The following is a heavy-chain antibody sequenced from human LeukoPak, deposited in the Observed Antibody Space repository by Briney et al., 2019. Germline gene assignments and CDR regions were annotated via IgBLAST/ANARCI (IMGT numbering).Heavy chain of an antibody. CDR1: GYSFTSYW. Sequence: GESLQISCKGSGYSFTSYWIGWVRQMPGKGLEWMGIIYPGDSDTRYSPSFQGQVTISADKSISTAYLQWSSLKASDTAMYYCARSGYSYGYDFDFDYWGQGTLVTVSS. J-gene: IGHJ4*02. V-gene: IGHV5-51*01. CDR2: IYPGDSDT. D-gene: IGHD5-18*01. CDR3: ARSGYSYGYDFDFDY.